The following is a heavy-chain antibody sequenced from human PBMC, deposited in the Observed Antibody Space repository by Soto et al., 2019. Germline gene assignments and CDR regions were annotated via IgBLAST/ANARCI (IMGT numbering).Heavy chain of an antibody. CDR1: GFTFSSYP. CDR2: ISGSGGTT. V-gene: IGHV3-23*01. Sequence: PGESLRLSCAASGFTFSSYPMSWVRQAPGKGLEWVSAISGSGGTTFYADSVQGRFTISRDNSKNTLYLQMNSLRAEDTAIYYCARDHCSRSSCYTWNDYWGQGTLVTVSS. J-gene: IGHJ4*02. CDR3: ARDHCSRSSCYTWNDY. D-gene: IGHD2-2*02.